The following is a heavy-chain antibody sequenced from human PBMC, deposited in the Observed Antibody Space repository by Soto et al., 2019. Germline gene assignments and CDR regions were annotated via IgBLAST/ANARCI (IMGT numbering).Heavy chain of an antibody. CDR2: INHSGST. Sequence: SETLSLTCAVYGGSFSGYYWSWIRQPPGKGLEWIGEINHSGSTNYNPSLKSRVTISVDTSKNQFSLKLSSVTAADTAVYYCARGGGSPYYYYMDVWGKGTTVTVSS. V-gene: IGHV4-34*01. CDR1: GGSFSGYY. J-gene: IGHJ6*03. D-gene: IGHD3-16*01. CDR3: ARGGGSPYYYYMDV.